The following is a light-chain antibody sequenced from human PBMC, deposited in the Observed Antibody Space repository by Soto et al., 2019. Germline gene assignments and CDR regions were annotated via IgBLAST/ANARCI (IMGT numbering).Light chain of an antibody. J-gene: IGKJ3*01. V-gene: IGKV1-9*01. CDR1: QGISSY. Sequence: DIQLTQSPSFLSASVGDRVTITCRASQGISSYLAWYQQKPGKAPKLRIYAASTLQSGVPSRFSGSGSGTEFTLTIYSLQPEDFATYYCQQLNSYPRTFGPGTKLDI. CDR2: AAS. CDR3: QQLNSYPRT.